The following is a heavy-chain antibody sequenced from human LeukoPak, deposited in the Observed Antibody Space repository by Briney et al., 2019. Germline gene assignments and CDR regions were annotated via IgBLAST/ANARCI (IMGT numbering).Heavy chain of an antibody. J-gene: IGHJ4*02. CDR3: ARHPGYSYAYVDY. D-gene: IGHD5-18*01. Sequence: SETLSLTRTVSGVSISSYYWSWIRQPAGKGLEWIGRIHISGSTNYNPSLKSRVTMSVDTSKNQFSLKLSSVTAADTAVYYCARHPGYSYAYVDYWGQGTLVTVSS. CDR1: GVSISSYY. CDR2: IHISGST. V-gene: IGHV4-4*07.